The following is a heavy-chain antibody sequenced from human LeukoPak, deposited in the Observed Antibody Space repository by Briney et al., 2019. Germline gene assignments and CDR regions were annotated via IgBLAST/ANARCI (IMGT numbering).Heavy chain of an antibody. D-gene: IGHD1-20*01. J-gene: IGHJ4*02. CDR2: IKQDGSQK. V-gene: IGHV3-7*05. CDR1: GFSFSSYW. CDR3: ASSNWNYYNY. Sequence: GGSLRLSCAASGFSFSSYWMSWVRQAPGKGLEWVSNIKQDGSQKYYVDSVKGRFTISRDNAKNSLYLQMDSLRAEDSAVYYCASSNWNYYNYWGQGTLVTVSS.